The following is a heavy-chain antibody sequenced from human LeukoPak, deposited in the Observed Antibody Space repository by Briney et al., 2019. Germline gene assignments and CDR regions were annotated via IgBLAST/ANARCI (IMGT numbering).Heavy chain of an antibody. D-gene: IGHD1-1*01. CDR2: ISYDGSNK. CDR1: GFTFSSYG. CDR3: AKDLVGGTTSDAFDI. V-gene: IGHV3-30*18. Sequence: GRSLRLSCAASGFTFSSYGMHWVRQAPGKGLEWVAVISYDGSNKYYADSVKGRFTISRDNSKNTLYLQMNSLRAEDTAVYYCAKDLVGGTTSDAFDIWGQGTMVTV. J-gene: IGHJ3*02.